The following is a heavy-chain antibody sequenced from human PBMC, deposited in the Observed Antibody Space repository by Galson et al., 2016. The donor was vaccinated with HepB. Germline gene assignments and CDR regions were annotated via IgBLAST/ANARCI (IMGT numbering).Heavy chain of an antibody. V-gene: IGHV3-30*04. CDR2: ISTDGSDK. D-gene: IGHD3-3*01. CDR1: GFTFRTYA. J-gene: IGHJ6*02. Sequence: SLRLSCAASGFTFRTYAFHWVRQAPGKGLEWVALISTDGSDKFYADSVKGRFTSSRDNSKNTLFLQMSSLRAEDKAVYYCARDPARYMEWIYATWYYGMDVWGQGTTVTVAS. CDR3: ARDPARYMEWIYATWYYGMDV.